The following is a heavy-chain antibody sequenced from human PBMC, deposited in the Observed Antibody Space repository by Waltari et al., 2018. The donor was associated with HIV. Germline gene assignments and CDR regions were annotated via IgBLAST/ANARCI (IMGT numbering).Heavy chain of an antibody. D-gene: IGHD2-8*01. CDR2: SHSYGTST. J-gene: IGHJ3*02. V-gene: IGHV3-74*01. CDR3: ARGNGHAFDI. Sequence: EVQLVESGGGLVQPGGSLRLSCSAWGFTFSSYWMHWVRQAPGKGLVWVSSSHSYGTSTSYASTVKGRFTISRDNAKNTLYLQMNSLRVEDTAVYYCARGNGHAFDICGQGTMVTVSS. CDR1: GFTFSSYW.